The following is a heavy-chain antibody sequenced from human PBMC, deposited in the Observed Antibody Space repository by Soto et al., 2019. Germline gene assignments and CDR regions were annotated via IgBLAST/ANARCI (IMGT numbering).Heavy chain of an antibody. D-gene: IGHD2-8*01. Sequence: ASETLSLTCTVSGGSVSSGSYYWSWIRQPPGKGLEWIGYIYYSGSTNYNPSLKSRVTISVDTSKNQFSLKLSSVTAADTAVYYCARDIGYCTNGVCYTGNNWFDPWGQGTLVTV. CDR3: ARDIGYCTNGVCYTGNNWFDP. V-gene: IGHV4-61*01. CDR2: IYYSGST. CDR1: GGSVSSGSYY. J-gene: IGHJ5*02.